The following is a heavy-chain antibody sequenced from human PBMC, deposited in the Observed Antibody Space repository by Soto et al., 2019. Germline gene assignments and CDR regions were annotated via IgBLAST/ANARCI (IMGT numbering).Heavy chain of an antibody. Sequence: PGGSLRLSCGDSGFTFSRYEMNWVRQAPGKGLEWVSYISSSSTLYYADSVKGRFTISRDNAKNSLYLQMNSLRAEDTAVYYCARGGSGSYFWYFDLWGRGTLVTVSS. V-gene: IGHV3-48*03. CDR3: ARGGSGSYFWYFDL. CDR2: ISSSSTL. J-gene: IGHJ2*01. D-gene: IGHD1-26*01. CDR1: GFTFSRYE.